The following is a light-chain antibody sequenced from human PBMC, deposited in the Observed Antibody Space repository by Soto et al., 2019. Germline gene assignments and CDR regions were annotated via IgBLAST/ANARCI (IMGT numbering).Light chain of an antibody. Sequence: AIQLTQSPSPLSASVGDRVTITCRASQGISSYLAWYQQKPGKAPKLLIYHASTLESGVPSRFSGSGSGTEFTLTISSLQPDDFATYYCQQYNSYSFGQGTKVDIK. CDR1: QGISSY. CDR2: HAS. V-gene: IGKV1-13*02. CDR3: QQYNSYS. J-gene: IGKJ1*01.